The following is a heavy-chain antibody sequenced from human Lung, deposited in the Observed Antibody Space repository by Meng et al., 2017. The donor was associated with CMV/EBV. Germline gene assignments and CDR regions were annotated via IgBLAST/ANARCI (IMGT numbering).Heavy chain of an antibody. V-gene: IGHV4-61*01. J-gene: IGHJ5*02. CDR2: VYHSGST. D-gene: IGHD3-3*01. CDR1: GGXVSNSNYY. CDR3: ASTKISIFGVVTFETASYNWFDP. Sequence: LXCTVSGGXVSNSNYYWSWIRQPPGKGLEWIGYVYHSGSTNYNPSLKSRVTISVDTSKNQFSLRLRSVTAADTAVYYCASTKISIFGVVTFETASYNWFDPXGQGXLVTVSS.